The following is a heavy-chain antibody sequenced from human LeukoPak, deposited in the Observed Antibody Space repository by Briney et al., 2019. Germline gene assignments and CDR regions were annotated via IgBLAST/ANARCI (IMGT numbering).Heavy chain of an antibody. J-gene: IGHJ4*02. D-gene: IGHD6-19*01. CDR3: ARGLRGIMAGFDY. Sequence: SETLSLTCTVSGGSINSYYWSWIRQPPGKGLEWIGYIFYSGSTNYNPSLKSRVTISVDTSKNQFSLKLSSVTAADTAVYYCARGLRGIMAGFDYWGQGTLVAVSS. V-gene: IGHV4-59*01. CDR2: IFYSGST. CDR1: GGSINSYY.